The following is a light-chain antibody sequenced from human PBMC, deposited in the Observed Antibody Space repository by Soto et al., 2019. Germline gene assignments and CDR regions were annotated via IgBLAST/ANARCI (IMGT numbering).Light chain of an antibody. CDR2: GAS. J-gene: IGKJ5*01. V-gene: IGKV3-11*01. CDR1: QSVSSN. CDR3: LQDYNYPIT. Sequence: EIVLTQSPATLSLSPGERATLSCRASQSVSSNLAWYQQKPGQAPRLLIYGASTRATGIPARFSGSGSGTDFTLTISSVEPEDFATYYCLQDYNYPITFGQGTRLEIK.